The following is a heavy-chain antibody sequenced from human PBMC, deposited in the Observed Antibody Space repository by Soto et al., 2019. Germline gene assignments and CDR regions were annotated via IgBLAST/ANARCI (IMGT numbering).Heavy chain of an antibody. Sequence: ASVKVSCKASGGTFSSYPISWVRQAPGQGLEWMGGIISIFGTANYAQKFQGRVTITADESKSTAYMELSSLRSEDPAVYYCARGQPGNGMDVWGQGTTVTVSS. D-gene: IGHD3-10*01. CDR3: ARGQPGNGMDV. CDR2: IISIFGTA. CDR1: GGTFSSYP. J-gene: IGHJ6*02. V-gene: IGHV1-69*13.